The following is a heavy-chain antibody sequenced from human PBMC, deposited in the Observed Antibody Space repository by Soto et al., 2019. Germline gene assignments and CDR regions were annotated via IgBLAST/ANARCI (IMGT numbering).Heavy chain of an antibody. V-gene: IGHV3-23*01. Sequence: PGGSLRLSCATSGFTFRNYAMTWVRQAPGKGLEWVSGISSSGSSTYYADSTKGRFTISRDNSNNTLYLQMNNLRAEDTALYYCARSTGSERFYFDCWGQGIVVTVSS. J-gene: IGHJ4*02. D-gene: IGHD2-8*02. CDR2: ISSSGSST. CDR1: GFTFRNYA. CDR3: ARSTGSERFYFDC.